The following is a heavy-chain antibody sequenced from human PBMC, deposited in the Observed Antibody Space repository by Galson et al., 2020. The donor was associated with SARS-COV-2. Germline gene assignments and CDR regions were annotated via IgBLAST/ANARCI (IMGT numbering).Heavy chain of an antibody. CDR2: ISYDGSNK. J-gene: IGHJ3*02. Sequence: GGSLRLSCAASGFTFSSYAMHWVRQAPGKGLEWVAVISYDGSNKYYADSVKGRFTISRDNSKNTLYLQMNSLRAEDTAVYYCAKPSSGSYSGAFDIWGQGTMVTVSS. CDR3: AKPSSGSYSGAFDI. D-gene: IGHD3-10*01. V-gene: IGHV3-30-3*02. CDR1: GFTFSSYA.